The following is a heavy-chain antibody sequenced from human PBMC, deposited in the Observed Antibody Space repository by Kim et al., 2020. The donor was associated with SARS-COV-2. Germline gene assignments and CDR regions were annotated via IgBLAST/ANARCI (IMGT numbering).Heavy chain of an antibody. V-gene: IGHV1-24*01. CDR1: GYTLTELS. CDR2: FDPEDGET. D-gene: IGHD2-2*01. J-gene: IGHJ3*02. CDR3: ATDLQYQPRDAFDI. Sequence: ASVKVSCKVSGYTLTELSMHWVRQAPGKGLEWMGVFDPEDGETIYAQKFQGRVTMTEDTSTDTAYMELSSLRSEDTAVYYCATDLQYQPRDAFDIWGQGTMVTVSS.